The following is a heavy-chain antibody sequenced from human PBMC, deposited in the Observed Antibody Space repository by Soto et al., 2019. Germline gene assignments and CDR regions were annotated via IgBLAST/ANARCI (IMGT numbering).Heavy chain of an antibody. V-gene: IGHV1-69*02. D-gene: IGHD6-13*01. J-gene: IGHJ4*02. Sequence: GASVKISCKASGGTFSSYTISWVRQAPGQGLEWMGRIIPILGIANYAQKFQGRVTITADKSTSTAYMELRSLRSDDTAVYYCARVKGIAAAGLDYWGQGTLVTVSS. CDR3: ARVKGIAAAGLDY. CDR1: GGTFSSYT. CDR2: IIPILGIA.